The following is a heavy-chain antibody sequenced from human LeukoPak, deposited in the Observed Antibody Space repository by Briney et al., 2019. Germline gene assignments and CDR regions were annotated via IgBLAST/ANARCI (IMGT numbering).Heavy chain of an antibody. CDR1: GGSISSSNW. D-gene: IGHD6-13*01. Sequence: PSGTLSLTCAVSGGSISSSNWWSWVRQPPGKGLEWIGEIYHSGSTNYNPSLKSRVTISVDKSKNQFSLKLSSVTAADTAVYYCASQHGNSSSWYPYLDYWGQGTLVTVSS. CDR3: ASQHGNSSSWYPYLDY. J-gene: IGHJ4*02. CDR2: IYHSGST. V-gene: IGHV4-4*02.